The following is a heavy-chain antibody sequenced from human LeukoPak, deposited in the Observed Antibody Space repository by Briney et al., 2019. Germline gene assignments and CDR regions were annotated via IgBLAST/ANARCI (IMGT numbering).Heavy chain of an antibody. J-gene: IGHJ5*02. Sequence: ASVKVSCKASGYTSTGYYMHWVRQAPGQGLEWMGWINPNSGGTNYAQKFQGRVTTTRDTSISTAYMELSRLRSDDTAVYYCARCSSTSCYYLANTWFDPWGQGTLVTVSS. V-gene: IGHV1-2*02. CDR3: ARCSSTSCYYLANTWFDP. CDR2: INPNSGGT. CDR1: GYTSTGYY. D-gene: IGHD2-2*01.